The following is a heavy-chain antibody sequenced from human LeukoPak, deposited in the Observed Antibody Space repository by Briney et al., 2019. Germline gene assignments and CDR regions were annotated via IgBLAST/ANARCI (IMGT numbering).Heavy chain of an antibody. CDR3: ARDGYYYDSSGYWPYYFDY. CDR2: INHSGST. Sequence: SETLSLTCAVYGGSFSGYYWSWIRQPPGKGLEWIGEINHSGSTNYNPSLKSRVTISVDTSKNQFSLKLSSVTAADTAVYYCARDGYYYDSSGYWPYYFDYWGQGTLVTVSS. V-gene: IGHV4-34*01. J-gene: IGHJ4*02. CDR1: GGSFSGYY. D-gene: IGHD3-22*01.